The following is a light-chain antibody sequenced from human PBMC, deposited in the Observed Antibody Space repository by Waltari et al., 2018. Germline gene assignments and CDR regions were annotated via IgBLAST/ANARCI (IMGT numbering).Light chain of an antibody. J-gene: IGKJ2*01. V-gene: IGKV4-1*01. CDR3: QQYYSPPYT. CDR2: WAS. Sequence: DIVMTQSPDSLAASLGERATISCKSSQSVLYNSNNKNYLAWYQHKSGQPPKLLIYWASTRESGVPDRFSGSGSGTDFTLTIGSLQAEDVAVYYCQQYYSPPYTFGQGTKLEIK. CDR1: QSVLYNSNNKNY.